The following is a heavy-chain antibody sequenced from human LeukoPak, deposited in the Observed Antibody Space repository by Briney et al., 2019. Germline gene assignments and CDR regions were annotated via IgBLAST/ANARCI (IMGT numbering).Heavy chain of an antibody. CDR3: VRDSRYGSGWFEDGLDF. V-gene: IGHV4-59*02. CDR2: INDRGST. D-gene: IGHD6-13*01. Sequence: SETLSLTCTVSGDSVRSYYWSWIRQPPGQGLEWLGHINDRGSTNYNPSLQGRVTISIDTSKNQFSLKVNSVTAANTAVYYCVRDSRYGSGWFEDGLDFWGQGTTVTVSS. J-gene: IGHJ6*02. CDR1: GDSVRSYY.